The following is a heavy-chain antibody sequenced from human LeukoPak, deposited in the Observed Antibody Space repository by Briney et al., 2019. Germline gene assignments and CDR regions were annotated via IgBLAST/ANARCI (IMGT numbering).Heavy chain of an antibody. CDR1: GFSLSNLA. CDR2: IIASSGSP. J-gene: IGHJ4*02. D-gene: IGHD5-12*01. CDR3: AKWAYDYIEMGYFVY. V-gene: IGHV3-23*01. Sequence: GGSRRLSCAASGFSLSNLAMGWVPQAPGEGLEWVSLIIASSGSPTYADPVKGRFTISRANSKTMLHLQMISLRAEDTAVYYCAKWAYDYIEMGYFVYLGQGALVAVSS.